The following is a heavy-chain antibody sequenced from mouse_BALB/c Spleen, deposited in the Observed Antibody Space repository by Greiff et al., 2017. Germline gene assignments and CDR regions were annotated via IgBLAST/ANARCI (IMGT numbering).Heavy chain of an antibody. D-gene: IGHD4-1*01. Sequence: EVHLVESGGGLVKPGGSLKLSCAASGFTFSSYTMSWVRQTPEKRLEWVATISSGGGNTYYPDSVKGRFTISRDNAKNNLYLQMSSLRSEDTALYYCARNCDDYYAMDYWGQGTSVTVSS. CDR3: ARNCDDYYAMDY. CDR1: GFTFSSYT. CDR2: ISSGGGNT. V-gene: IGHV5-9*03. J-gene: IGHJ4*01.